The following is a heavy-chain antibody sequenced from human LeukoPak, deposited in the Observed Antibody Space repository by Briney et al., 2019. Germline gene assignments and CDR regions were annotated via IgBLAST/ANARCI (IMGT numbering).Heavy chain of an antibody. V-gene: IGHV4-61*05. CDR3: ARTTEGGYTYGYFYYYYMDV. CDR2: IYYSGST. Sequence: SETLSLTCTVSGGSISTSNYYWGWIRQPPGKGLEWIGYIYYSGSTSYKSSLKSRVTISVDTSKNQFSLKLNSVTAADTAVYYCARTTEGGYTYGYFYYYYMDVWGKGTTVTISS. J-gene: IGHJ6*03. D-gene: IGHD5-18*01. CDR1: GGSISTSNYY.